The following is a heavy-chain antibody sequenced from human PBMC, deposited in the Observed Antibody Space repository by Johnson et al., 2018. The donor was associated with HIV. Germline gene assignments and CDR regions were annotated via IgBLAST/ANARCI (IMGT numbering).Heavy chain of an antibody. CDR1: GFTFSSYA. CDR2: ISGSGGST. V-gene: IGHV3-23*04. D-gene: IGHD4-23*01. Sequence: VESGGGLVQPGGSLRLSCAASGFTFSSYAMSWVRQAPGKGLEGVSAISGSGGSTYYADSVKGRFTISRDNSKNTLYLQMNSLRAEDTAVYYWAKDRGDYGGNRDAFDIWGQGTMVTVSS. CDR3: AKDRGDYGGNRDAFDI. J-gene: IGHJ3*02.